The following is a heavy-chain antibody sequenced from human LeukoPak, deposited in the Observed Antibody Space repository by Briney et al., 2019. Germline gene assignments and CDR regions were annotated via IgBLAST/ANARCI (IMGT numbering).Heavy chain of an antibody. D-gene: IGHD3-10*01. CDR2: SYSGGST. CDR1: GLSVSSNY. J-gene: IGHJ4*02. Sequence: GGSLRLSCAVSGLSVSSNYMSWIRQAPGKGLEWVSVSYSGGSTYYADSVTGRFTISRDNSKNTVYLQMNSLRAEDTAVYYCARGHGSGSYDYWGQGTLVTVSS. V-gene: IGHV3-53*01. CDR3: ARGHGSGSYDY.